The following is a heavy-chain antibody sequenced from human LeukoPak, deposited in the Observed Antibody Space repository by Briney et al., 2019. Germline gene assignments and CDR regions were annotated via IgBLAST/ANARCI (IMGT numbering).Heavy chain of an antibody. CDR3: ARDNWNDAPGGFDP. J-gene: IGHJ5*02. V-gene: IGHV3-21*01. CDR2: ITRSGTST. CDR1: GFTFSSYS. Sequence: GGSLRLSCAASGFTFSSYSMNWVRQAPGKGLEWVSSITRSGTSTYYTDSVRGRFTISRDNAKNSLYLQMNSLRAEDTAVYYCARDNWNDAPGGFDPWGQGTLVTVSS. D-gene: IGHD1-20*01.